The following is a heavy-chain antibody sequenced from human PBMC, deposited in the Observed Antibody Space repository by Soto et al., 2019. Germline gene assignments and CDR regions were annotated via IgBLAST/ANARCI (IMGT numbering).Heavy chain of an antibody. Sequence: SLTCRVSNGCISRGCYYCSWIRQPPGKGLEWIGYIYYSGSTNYNPSLKSRVTISVDTSKNHFSLKLSSVTAADTAVYYCARRVDPLGFIAHWGQGTLVPVSS. CDR3: ARRVDPLGFIAH. D-gene: IGHD2-15*01. J-gene: IGHJ4*02. CDR1: NGCISRGCYY. CDR2: IYYSGST. V-gene: IGHV4-61*03.